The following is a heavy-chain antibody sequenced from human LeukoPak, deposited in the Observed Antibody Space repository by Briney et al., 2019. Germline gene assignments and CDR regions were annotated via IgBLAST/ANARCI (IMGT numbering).Heavy chain of an antibody. CDR3: AKDHMLGVVPAAYFDY. J-gene: IGHJ4*02. CDR2: ISYDGSNK. CDR1: GFTFSSYG. D-gene: IGHD2-2*01. Sequence: GRSLRLSCAASGFTFSSYGMHWVRQAPGKGLEWVAVISYDGSNKYYADSVKGRFTISRDNSKNTLYLQMNSLRAEDTAVYYCAKDHMLGVVPAAYFDYWGQGTLVTVSS. V-gene: IGHV3-30*18.